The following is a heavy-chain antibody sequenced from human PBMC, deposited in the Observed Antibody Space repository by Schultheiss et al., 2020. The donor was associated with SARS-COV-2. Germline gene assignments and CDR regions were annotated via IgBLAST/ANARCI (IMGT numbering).Heavy chain of an antibody. V-gene: IGHV3-33*06. CDR2: IWYDGSNK. D-gene: IGHD5-18*01. J-gene: IGHJ4*02. CDR1: GFTFSSYS. Sequence: GGSLRLSCAASGFTFSSYSMIWVRQAPGKGLEWVAVIWYDGSNKYYADSVKGRFTISRDNSKNTLYLQMNSLRAEDTAVYHCAKDRQLWSADLILYFDYWGQGTLVTVSS. CDR3: AKDRQLWSADLILYFDY.